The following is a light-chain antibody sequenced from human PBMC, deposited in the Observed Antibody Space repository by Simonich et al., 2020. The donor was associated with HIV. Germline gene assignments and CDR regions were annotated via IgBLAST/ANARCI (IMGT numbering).Light chain of an antibody. Sequence: DIVMTQSPDSLAVSLGERATINCKSSQSVLYRSNNKNYLAWYQQQPGQPPKLLFYWASTRESGVPDRFSGSGSGTDFTLTISSLQAEDVAIYYCQLYGSSSTWTFGQGTKVEIK. CDR1: QSVLYRSNNKNY. CDR2: WAS. J-gene: IGKJ1*01. V-gene: IGKV4-1*01. CDR3: QLYGSSSTWT.